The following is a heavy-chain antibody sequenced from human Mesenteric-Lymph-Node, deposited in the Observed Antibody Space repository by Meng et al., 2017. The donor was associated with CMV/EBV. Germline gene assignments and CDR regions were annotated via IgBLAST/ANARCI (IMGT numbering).Heavy chain of an antibody. Sequence: ASVKVSCKASGYTFTSYGISWVRQAPGQGLEWMGWINPNSGGTNYAQKFQGRVTMTRDTSITTAYMELTSLRSDDTAVYYCARSFGQSIRGYYYGMDVWGQGTTVTVSS. J-gene: IGHJ6*02. CDR1: GYTFTSYG. CDR2: INPNSGGT. D-gene: IGHD3-10*01. V-gene: IGHV1-2*02. CDR3: ARSFGQSIRGYYYGMDV.